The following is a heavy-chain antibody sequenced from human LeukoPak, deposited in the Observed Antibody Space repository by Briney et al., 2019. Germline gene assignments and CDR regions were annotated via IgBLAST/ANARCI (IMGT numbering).Heavy chain of an antibody. Sequence: GRSLRLSCAASGFTFDDYAMHWVRQAPGKGLEWVSGISWNSGSIGYADSVKGRFTISRDNSKNTLYLQMNSLRADDTAVYYCARAGTNYDFWSGFFIWGQGILVTVSS. V-gene: IGHV3-9*01. CDR1: GFTFDDYA. D-gene: IGHD3-3*01. CDR3: ARAGTNYDFWSGFFI. CDR2: ISWNSGSI. J-gene: IGHJ4*02.